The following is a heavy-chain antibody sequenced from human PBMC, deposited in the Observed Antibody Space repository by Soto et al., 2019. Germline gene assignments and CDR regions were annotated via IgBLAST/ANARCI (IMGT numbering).Heavy chain of an antibody. Sequence: PGESLKISCAASGFTFSSYGMHWVRQAPGKGLEWVAVISYDGINKYYADSVKGRFTISRDNSKNTLYLQMNSLRAEDTAVYYCAKVARSEMATIIPQYYFDHWGQGTLVTVSS. J-gene: IGHJ4*02. CDR1: GFTFSSYG. V-gene: IGHV3-30*18. D-gene: IGHD5-12*01. CDR2: ISYDGINK. CDR3: AKVARSEMATIIPQYYFDH.